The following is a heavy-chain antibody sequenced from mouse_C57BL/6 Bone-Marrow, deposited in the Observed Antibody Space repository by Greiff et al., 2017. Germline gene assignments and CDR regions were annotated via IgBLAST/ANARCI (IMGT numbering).Heavy chain of an antibody. J-gene: IGHJ2*01. CDR2: IWSGGST. CDR3: ARLGLGY. D-gene: IGHD4-1*01. V-gene: IGHV2-2*01. CDR1: GFSLTSYG. Sequence: QVQLKESGPGLVQPSQSLSITCTVSGFSLTSYGVHWVRQSPGKGLEWLGVIWSGGSTDYNAAFISRLSISKDNSKVQVVFKMNSLQADDTAIYYCARLGLGYWGKGTTLTVAS.